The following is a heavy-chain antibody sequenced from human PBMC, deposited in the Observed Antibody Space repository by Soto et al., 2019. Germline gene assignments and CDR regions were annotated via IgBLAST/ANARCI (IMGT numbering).Heavy chain of an antibody. J-gene: IGHJ6*03. CDR3: ARVLGTVTNYYYMDV. CDR2: ISTSSRTI. D-gene: IGHD4-17*01. CDR1: GFTFSSYG. V-gene: IGHV3-48*01. Sequence: PGGSLRLSCAASGFTFSSYGMNWVRQAPGKGLECVSYISTSSRTIYYADSVKGRFTISRDNAKNSLYLQMNGLRAEDTAVYYCARVLGTVTNYYYMDVWGKGDTVTVSS.